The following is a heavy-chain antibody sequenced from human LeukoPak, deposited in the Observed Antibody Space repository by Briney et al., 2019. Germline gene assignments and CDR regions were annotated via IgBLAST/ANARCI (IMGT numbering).Heavy chain of an antibody. Sequence: GGSLRLSCVASGFSVTSNYMNWVRQAPGTGLEWVSVFYSGDDKYYADSVKGRFTISRDNSKNTLYLQMNSLRAEDTAVYYCARDKPGNYGYYYYAIDVWGQGTTVTVSS. CDR1: GFSVTSNY. CDR2: FYSGDDK. J-gene: IGHJ6*02. CDR3: ARDKPGNYGYYYYAIDV. D-gene: IGHD1-7*01. V-gene: IGHV3-66*01.